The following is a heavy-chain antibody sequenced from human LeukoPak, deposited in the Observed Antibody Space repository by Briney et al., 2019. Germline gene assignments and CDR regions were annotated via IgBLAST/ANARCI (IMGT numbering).Heavy chain of an antibody. Sequence: SQTLSHTCTVSGGSISSGGYYWSWIRQHPGKSREWIGYIYYSGSTYYNPSLKSRVTISVDTSKNQFSLKLSSVTAADTAVYYCARIRREMATTSFDYWGQGTLVNVSS. CDR3: ARIRREMATTSFDY. V-gene: IGHV4-31*03. CDR2: IYYSGST. CDR1: GGSISSGGYY. D-gene: IGHD5-24*01. J-gene: IGHJ4*02.